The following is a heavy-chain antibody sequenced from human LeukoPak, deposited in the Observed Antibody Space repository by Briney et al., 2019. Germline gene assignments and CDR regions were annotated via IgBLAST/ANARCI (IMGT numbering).Heavy chain of an antibody. V-gene: IGHV3-23*01. CDR1: GFSFSSYA. D-gene: IGHD3-9*01. CDR2: MSSSDDGR. Sequence: GGSLRLSCATSGFSFSSYAMSWVRQAPGKGLEWVSAMSSSDDGRYYAASVRGRFTISRDNSKNTLYLQMNSLRPEDTAVYYCAKDVYYDILTGYQAGLFDPWGQGTLVTVSS. J-gene: IGHJ5*02. CDR3: AKDVYYDILTGYQAGLFDP.